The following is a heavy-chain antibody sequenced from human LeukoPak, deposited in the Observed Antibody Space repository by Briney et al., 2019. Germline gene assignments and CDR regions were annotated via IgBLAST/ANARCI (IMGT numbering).Heavy chain of an antibody. D-gene: IGHD3-22*01. J-gene: IGHJ3*02. Sequence: PSETLSLTCTVSGGSISSSSYYWGWIRQPPGKGLEWIGSIYYSGSTYYNPSLKSRVTISVDTSKNQFSLKLSSVTAADTAVYYCASQSGYYSAFDIWGQGTMVTVSS. V-gene: IGHV4-39*07. CDR2: IYYSGST. CDR3: ASQSGYYSAFDI. CDR1: GGSISSSSYY.